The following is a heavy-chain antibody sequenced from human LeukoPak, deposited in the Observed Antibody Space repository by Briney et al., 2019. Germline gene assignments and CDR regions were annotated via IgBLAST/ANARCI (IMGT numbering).Heavy chain of an antibody. Sequence: PGGSLRLSCAASGFTFSTSSMSWARQAPGKGLEWLSGISYDGGATYYADSVRGRFTISRDNSKNMLYLQMDSLRAEDTALYYCAKDHTSSPAGYWGQGTLVIVSS. J-gene: IGHJ1*01. CDR3: AKDHTSSPAGY. CDR1: GFTFSTSS. CDR2: ISYDGGAT. D-gene: IGHD2-2*01. V-gene: IGHV3-23*01.